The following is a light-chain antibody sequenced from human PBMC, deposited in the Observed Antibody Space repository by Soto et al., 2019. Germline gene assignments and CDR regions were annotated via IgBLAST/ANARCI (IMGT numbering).Light chain of an antibody. J-gene: IGLJ2*01. CDR2: GNS. CDR3: QSYDSSSVV. CDR1: SSNIGAGYD. Sequence: QSVLTQPPSVSGAPGQRVTISCTGSSSNIGAGYDVHWYQQLPGTAPKLLIYGNSNRPSGVPDRFSGSKSGTSASLAITGLQAEDGADYSCQSYDSSSVVFGGGTKVTVL. V-gene: IGLV1-40*01.